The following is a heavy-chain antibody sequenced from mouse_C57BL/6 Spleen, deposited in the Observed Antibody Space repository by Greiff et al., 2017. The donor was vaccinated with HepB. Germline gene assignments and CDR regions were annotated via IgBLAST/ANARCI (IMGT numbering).Heavy chain of an antibody. D-gene: IGHD1-1*01. CDR2: ISSGGSYT. CDR3: ARWYYGSSLYYFDY. CDR1: GFTFCSYG. Sequence: EVQGVESGGDLVKPGGSLKLSCAASGFTFCSYGMSWVRQTPDKRLEWVATISSGGSYTYYPDSVKGRFTISRDNAKNTLYLQMSSLKSEDTAMYYCARWYYGSSLYYFDYWGQGTTLTVSS. V-gene: IGHV5-6*01. J-gene: IGHJ2*01.